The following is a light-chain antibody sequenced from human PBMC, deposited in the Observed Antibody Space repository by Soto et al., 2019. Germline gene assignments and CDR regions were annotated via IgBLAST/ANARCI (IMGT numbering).Light chain of an antibody. Sequence: QSVLTQPPSASGSPGRSVTISCTGSGSDIGGYNFVSWYQQHPGKAPKLMIYGVTERPSGVPDRFSGSKSGNTASLTVSGLQAEDEADYYCYSYAGRNIWVFGGGTKVTVL. CDR2: GVT. CDR3: YSYAGRNIWV. CDR1: GSDIGGYNF. V-gene: IGLV2-8*01. J-gene: IGLJ3*02.